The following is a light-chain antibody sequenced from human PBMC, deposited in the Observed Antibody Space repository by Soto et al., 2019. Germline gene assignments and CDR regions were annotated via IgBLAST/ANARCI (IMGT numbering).Light chain of an antibody. J-gene: IGKJ1*01. CDR2: WAS. CDR3: QQYYSILWT. Sequence: DIVMTQSPDSLAVSLGERATINCKSSQSVLYSSNNKNYLAWYQQKPGQPPKLLIYWASTRESGVPDRFSGRGSGKDFNITISSLQAEDVAVYYCQQYYSILWTFGQGTKVEIK. CDR1: QSVLYSSNNKNY. V-gene: IGKV4-1*01.